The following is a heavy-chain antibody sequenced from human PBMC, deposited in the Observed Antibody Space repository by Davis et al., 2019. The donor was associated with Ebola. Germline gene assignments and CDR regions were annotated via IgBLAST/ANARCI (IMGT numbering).Heavy chain of an antibody. CDR3: AKVTGGYWYFDL. V-gene: IGHV3-30*02. Sequence: GGSLRLSCAASGFTFSSFGMHWVRQAPGKGLEWVAFIRYDGTTKYYLDSVKGRFSISRDNSKNTLYLQMASLRAEDTAVYFCAKVTGGYWYFDLWGRGTLVTVSS. CDR2: IRYDGTTK. CDR1: GFTFSSFG. D-gene: IGHD2-8*02. J-gene: IGHJ2*01.